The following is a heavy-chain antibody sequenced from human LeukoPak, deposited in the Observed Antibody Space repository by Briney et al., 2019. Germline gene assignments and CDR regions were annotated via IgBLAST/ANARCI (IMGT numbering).Heavy chain of an antibody. J-gene: IGHJ4*02. CDR2: VSYDGGSK. CDR1: GFAFSSYA. CDR3: ARVKGGIAAAGNYFDY. Sequence: GGSLRLSCAASGFAFSSYAVHWVRQGPGKGLEWVALVSYDGGSKYYADSVKGRITISRDNSKNTLHLQMDSLNTEDTAVYYCARVKGGIAAAGNYFDYWGQGTLVTVSS. V-gene: IGHV3-30-3*01. D-gene: IGHD6-13*01.